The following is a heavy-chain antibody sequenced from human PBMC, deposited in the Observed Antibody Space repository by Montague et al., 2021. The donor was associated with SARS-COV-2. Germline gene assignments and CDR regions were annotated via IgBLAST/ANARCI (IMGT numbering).Heavy chain of an antibody. V-gene: IGHV2-5*01. J-gene: IGHJ4*03. CDR3: AHLIRYYDIFTGIPFDY. D-gene: IGHD3-9*01. CDR2: XYSNDDK. CDR1: GFSLSTPNVG. Sequence: PALVKPTQTLTLTCTFSGFSLSTPNVGVVWIRQPPGKALEWLALXYSNDDKRYSPSLQSRLTITKDTSKNQVVLSLTNVDPVDTATYYCAHLIRYYDIFTGIPFDYCGLGTTVTVS.